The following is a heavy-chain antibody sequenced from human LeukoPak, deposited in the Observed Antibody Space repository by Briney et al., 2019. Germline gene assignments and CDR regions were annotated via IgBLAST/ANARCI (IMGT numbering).Heavy chain of an antibody. CDR2: ISSSSNTI. D-gene: IGHD2-2*01. CDR1: GFTFSSYS. J-gene: IGHJ4*02. CDR3: AKDQYCTSTSCYVGY. V-gene: IGHV3-48*01. Sequence: GGSLRLSCAASGFTFSSYSMNWVRQAPGKGLEWVAYISSSSNTIYYADSVRGRFTISRDNSKNTLYLQMNSLRAEDTAVYYCAKDQYCTSTSCYVGYWGQGTLVTVSS.